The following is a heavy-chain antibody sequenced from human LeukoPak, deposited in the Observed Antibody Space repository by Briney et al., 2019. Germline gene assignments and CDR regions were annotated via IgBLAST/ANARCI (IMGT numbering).Heavy chain of an antibody. J-gene: IGHJ4*02. Sequence: PGGPLRLSCSASGLLFISYYMHWVRKAPGKGLEYVSAITTNGGSTYYADSVKGRFTISRDNSKNTLYLQMSSLRADDTAVYYCVKDLRGLHQVDRGMYFDYWGQGTLVTVSS. V-gene: IGHV3-64D*09. CDR1: GLLFISYY. CDR2: ITTNGGST. CDR3: VKDLRGLHQVDRGMYFDY. D-gene: IGHD3-10*01.